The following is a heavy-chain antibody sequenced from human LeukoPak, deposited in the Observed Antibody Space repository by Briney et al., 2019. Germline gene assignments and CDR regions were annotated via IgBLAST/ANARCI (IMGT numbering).Heavy chain of an antibody. J-gene: IGHJ5*02. CDR3: AKHSIAARRHWFDP. D-gene: IGHD6-6*01. Sequence: GGSLRLSCAASGFTFSSYGMHWVRQAPGKGLEWVAFIRYDGSNKYYADSVKGRFTISRDNSKNTLYLQMNSLRAEDTAVYYCAKHSIAARRHWFDPWGQGTLVTVSS. V-gene: IGHV3-30*02. CDR1: GFTFSSYG. CDR2: IRYDGSNK.